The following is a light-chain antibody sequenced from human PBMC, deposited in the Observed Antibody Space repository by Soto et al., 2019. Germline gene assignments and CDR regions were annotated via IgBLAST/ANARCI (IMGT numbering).Light chain of an antibody. CDR3: QLWDNTGDRVL. J-gene: IGLJ2*01. CDR1: NIGTKS. CDR2: SDN. Sequence: VLTQSPSVSVAPGKTARITCGGNNIGTKSVHWYQQKPGQAPVLVIYSDNDRPSGILARFSGSNSGHTATLTISRVEAGDEADYYCQLWDNTGDRVLFGGGTKVTVL. V-gene: IGLV3-21*04.